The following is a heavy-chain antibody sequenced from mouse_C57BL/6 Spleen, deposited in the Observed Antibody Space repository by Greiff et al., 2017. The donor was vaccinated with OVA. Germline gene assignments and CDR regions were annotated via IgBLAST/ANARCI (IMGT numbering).Heavy chain of an antibody. D-gene: IGHD2-1*01. Sequence: EVKVEESGAGLVKPGGSLKLSCAASGFTFSSYAMSWVRQTPEKRLEWVAYISSGGDYIYYADTVKGRFTISRDNARNTLYLQMSSLKSEDTAMYYCTRDYYGNYEDPWFAYWGQGTLVTVSA. CDR1: GFTFSSYA. J-gene: IGHJ3*01. V-gene: IGHV5-9-1*02. CDR2: ISSGGDYI. CDR3: TRDYYGNYEDPWFAY.